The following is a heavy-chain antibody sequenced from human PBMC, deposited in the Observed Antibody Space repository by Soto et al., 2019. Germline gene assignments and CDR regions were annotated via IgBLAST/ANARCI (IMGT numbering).Heavy chain of an antibody. CDR3: AGGSGSYYRFYYSYGMDV. J-gene: IGHJ6*02. Sequence: EVQLLESGGDLVQPGGSLRLSCAASGITFSSYGMSWVRQAPGKGLEWVSAISGNGGNTYYADSVKGRFTSSRDNPKTTLYLQMTSLRVADTAVYYCAGGSGSYYRFYYSYGMDVWGQGTTVTVSS. CDR1: GITFSSYG. CDR2: ISGNGGNT. V-gene: IGHV3-23*01. D-gene: IGHD3-10*01.